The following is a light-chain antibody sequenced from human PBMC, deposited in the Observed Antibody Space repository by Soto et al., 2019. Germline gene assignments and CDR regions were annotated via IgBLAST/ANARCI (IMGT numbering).Light chain of an antibody. V-gene: IGKV3-15*01. J-gene: IGKJ1*01. CDR2: GAS. CDR3: QQYNNWPKT. CDR1: QSVSSN. Sequence: EIVMTQSPATLSVGPMERATLCWRASQSVSSNLAWYQQKPGQAPRLLIYGASTRATGIPARFSGRGSGTEFTLTISSLQSEDFAVYYCQQYNNWPKTFGQGTKVDIK.